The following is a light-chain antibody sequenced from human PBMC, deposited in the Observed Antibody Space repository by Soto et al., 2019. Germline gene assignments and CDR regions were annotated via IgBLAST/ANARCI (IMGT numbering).Light chain of an antibody. CDR2: GAS. CDR1: QRVSRSD. Sequence: EIVLTQSPGTLSLSPGERATLSCRASQRVSRSDLAWYQQKPGQAPRLLIHGASSRPTGIPNRFSGSGSGTDFTLTISRLEPEDFAVYFCQRYGSSPPFTFGQGTKVEI. J-gene: IGKJ2*01. V-gene: IGKV3-20*01. CDR3: QRYGSSPPFT.